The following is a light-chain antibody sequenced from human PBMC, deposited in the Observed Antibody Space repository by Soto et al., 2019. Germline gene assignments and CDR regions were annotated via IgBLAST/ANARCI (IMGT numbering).Light chain of an antibody. CDR3: QVWDSSSDQYV. CDR2: YAD. V-gene: IGLV3-21*04. J-gene: IGLJ1*01. Sequence: SYELTQPPSVSVAPGKTARITCGGNNIGSKSVHWYQQKPGQAPGLVIYYADDRPSGIPERFSGSNSGNTATLTINRVEAGDEADYYCQVWDSSSDQYVFGTGTKLTVL. CDR1: NIGSKS.